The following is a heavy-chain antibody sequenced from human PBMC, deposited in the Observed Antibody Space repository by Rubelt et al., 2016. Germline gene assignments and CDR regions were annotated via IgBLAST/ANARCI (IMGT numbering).Heavy chain of an antibody. Sequence: EVQLVESGGGLVQPGGSLRLSCAASGFTFSSYAMSWVRQAPGKGLEWVSAISGSGGSTYYADSGKGRFTISRDNSKNTLYLQMNSLRAEDTAVYYCAKDGPGCSSTSCYQGTGGQGTLVTVSS. CDR3: AKDGPGCSSTSCYQGT. CDR2: ISGSGGST. V-gene: IGHV3-23*04. D-gene: IGHD2-2*01. J-gene: IGHJ4*02. CDR1: GFTFSSYA.